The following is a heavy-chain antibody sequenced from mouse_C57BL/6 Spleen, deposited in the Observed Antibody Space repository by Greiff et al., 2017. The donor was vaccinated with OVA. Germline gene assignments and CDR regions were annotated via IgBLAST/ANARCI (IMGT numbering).Heavy chain of an antibody. Sequence: QVQLQQPGAELVKPGASVKLSCKASGYTFTSYWMHWVKQRPGQGLEWIGEIDPSDSYTNYNQKFKGKSTLTVDKSSSTAYMQLSSLTSEDSAVYYCASFDGYYGYAMDYWGQGTSVTVSS. V-gene: IGHV1-69*01. D-gene: IGHD2-3*01. CDR3: ASFDGYYGYAMDY. CDR2: IDPSDSYT. J-gene: IGHJ4*01. CDR1: GYTFTSYW.